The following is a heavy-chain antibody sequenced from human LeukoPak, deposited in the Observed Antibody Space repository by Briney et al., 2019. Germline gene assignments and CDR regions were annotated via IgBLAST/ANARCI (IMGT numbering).Heavy chain of an antibody. CDR2: ISSSGSST. Sequence: GGSLRLSCAASGFTVSSNYMSWVRQAPGKGLEWVSTISSSGSSTYYADSVKGRFTISRDNARNSVYLQMNSLRVEDTSLYYCARGRGWVDHWGQGTLVTVSS. V-gene: IGHV3-21*06. J-gene: IGHJ4*02. CDR3: ARGRGWVDH. CDR1: GFTVSSNY. D-gene: IGHD3-16*01.